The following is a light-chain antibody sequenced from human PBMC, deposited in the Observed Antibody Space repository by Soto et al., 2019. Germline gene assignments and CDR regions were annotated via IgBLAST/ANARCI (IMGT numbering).Light chain of an antibody. CDR2: GAS. CDR3: QQYNNWAPAKT. V-gene: IGKV3-15*01. CDR1: QGVRTN. Sequence: EVVLTQSPARLSLSPGERATLSCRASQGVRTNLAWYQQRPGQAPRLLIYGASTRATGIPDRFSGSGSGTEFILTIDSLQSEDFAVYYCQQYNNWAPAKTFGQGTRLEMK. J-gene: IGKJ5*01.